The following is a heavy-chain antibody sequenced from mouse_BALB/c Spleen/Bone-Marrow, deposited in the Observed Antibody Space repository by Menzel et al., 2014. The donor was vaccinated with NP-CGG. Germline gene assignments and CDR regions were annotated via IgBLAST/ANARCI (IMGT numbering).Heavy chain of an antibody. CDR3: ARGTPYAMDY. V-gene: IGHV14-3*02. J-gene: IGHJ4*01. CDR1: GFNIKDSY. Sequence: EVKLQESGAELVRSGASVRLSCTGSGFNIKDSYIHWVKRRPGQGLEWIGWIDPENGDTEYDPKFQGKATITADTSSNTAYLQLSSLTSEDTAVYYCARGTPYAMDYWGQGTSATVSS. CDR2: IDPENGDT. D-gene: IGHD2-14*01.